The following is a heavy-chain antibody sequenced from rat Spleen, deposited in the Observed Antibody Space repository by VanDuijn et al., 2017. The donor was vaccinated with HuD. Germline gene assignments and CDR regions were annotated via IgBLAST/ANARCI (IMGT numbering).Heavy chain of an antibody. CDR3: ARSDYSSPYYFDY. V-gene: IGHV2S61*01. J-gene: IGHJ2*01. CDR1: GFSLISNS. CDR2: IWGNGIA. D-gene: IGHD1-2*01. Sequence: QVQLKESGPGQVQPSQTLSLTCTVSGFSLISNSVHWIRQPPGKGLEWMGVIWGNGIANYNSALKSRLTISRDTSKSQVFLKMNNLQTEDTAMYFCARSDYSSPYYFDYWGQGVMVTVSS.